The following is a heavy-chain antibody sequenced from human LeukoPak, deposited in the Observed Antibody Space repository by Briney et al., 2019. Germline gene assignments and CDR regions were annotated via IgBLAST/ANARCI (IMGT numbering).Heavy chain of an antibody. CDR3: TRDNWCGNYRIDY. J-gene: IGHJ4*02. Sequence: PGGSLRLSCTTSGFTFGDYAMSWVRQAPGKGLEWVGFVRSKAYGGTTEYAASVKGRFTISRDDSKSIAFLQMNSLKTEDTAVYYCTRDNWCGNYRIDYWGQGTLVTVSS. V-gene: IGHV3-49*04. CDR1: GFTFGDYA. D-gene: IGHD1-26*01. CDR2: VRSKAYGGTT.